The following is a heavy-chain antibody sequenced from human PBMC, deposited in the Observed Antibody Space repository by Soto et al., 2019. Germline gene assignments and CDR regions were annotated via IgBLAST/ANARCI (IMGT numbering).Heavy chain of an antibody. Sequence: SETLSLTCTVSGVTVSSDAYYWSWIRQPPGKGLEWIGNIYHTGSTYYSPSLKSRVDISLDKSKNQFSLWLSSVTAADTAVYYCARYRFSGSRWSTFDYWGQGTLVTVSS. CDR2: IYHTGST. CDR3: ARYRFSGSRWSTFDY. V-gene: IGHV4-31*03. D-gene: IGHD6-13*01. CDR1: GVTVSSDAYY. J-gene: IGHJ4*02.